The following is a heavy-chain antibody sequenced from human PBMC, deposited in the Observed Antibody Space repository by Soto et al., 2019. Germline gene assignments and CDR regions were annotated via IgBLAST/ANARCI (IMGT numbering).Heavy chain of an antibody. D-gene: IGHD1-1*01. V-gene: IGHV1-18*01. CDR2: ISAYNGNT. CDR3: ARERRYYYYYYMDV. CDR1: GYTFTSYG. Sequence: ASVKVSCKASGYTFTSYGISWVRQAPGQGLEWMGWISAYNGNTNYAQKLQGRVTMTTDTSTSTAYMELRSLRSDDTAVYYCARERRYYYYYYMDVWGKGTTVTVSS. J-gene: IGHJ6*03.